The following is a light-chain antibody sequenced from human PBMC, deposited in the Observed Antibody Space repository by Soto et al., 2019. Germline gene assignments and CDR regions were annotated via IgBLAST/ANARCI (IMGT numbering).Light chain of an antibody. V-gene: IGLV1-40*01. J-gene: IGLJ1*01. CDR1: SSNIGAGYH. CDR3: QSYDSNLSAYV. CDR2: DNN. Sequence: QSVLTQPPSVSGAPGQRVTISCTGRSSNIGAGYHVHWYQQLPGTAPKLLISDNNNRPSGVPDRFSGSKSGTSASLAITGFQAEDEADYYCQSYDSNLSAYVFGTGTKFTVL.